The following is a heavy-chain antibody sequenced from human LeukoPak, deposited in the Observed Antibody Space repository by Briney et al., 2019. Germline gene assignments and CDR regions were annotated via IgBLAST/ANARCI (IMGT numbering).Heavy chain of an antibody. D-gene: IGHD4-11*01. CDR1: GYTFTSYG. CDR2: ISGYNGNT. CDR3: ARTSLQGLDY. J-gene: IGHJ4*02. V-gene: IGHV1-18*01. Sequence: ASVKVSCKASGYTFTSYGISWVRQAPGQALEWMGWISGYNGNTHYAQKLQDRVTMTTDTSTSTAYMDLRSLRSDDTAVYYCARTSLQGLDYWGQGTLVTVSS.